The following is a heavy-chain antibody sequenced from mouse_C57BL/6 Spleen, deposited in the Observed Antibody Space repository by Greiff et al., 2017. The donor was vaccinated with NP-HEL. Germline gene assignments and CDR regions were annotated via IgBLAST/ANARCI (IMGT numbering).Heavy chain of an antibody. CDR3: TGGLRRFAY. V-gene: IGHV1-15*01. CDR1: GSTFTDYE. Sequence: VQLQQSGAELVRPGASVTLSCKASGSTFTDYELHWVKQTPVLGLEWIGAIDPETGGTAYNQKFKGKAILTADKSSSTAYMELRSLTSEDSAVYYCTGGLRRFAYWGQGTLVTVSA. J-gene: IGHJ3*01. CDR2: IDPETGGT. D-gene: IGHD2-4*01.